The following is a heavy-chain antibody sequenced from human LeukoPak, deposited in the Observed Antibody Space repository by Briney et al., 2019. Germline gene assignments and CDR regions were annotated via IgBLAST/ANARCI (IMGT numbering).Heavy chain of an antibody. V-gene: IGHV5-51*03. CDR1: GYSFTSYW. CDR3: ARTADGYNYEDAFDI. Sequence: GASVKXSCKGSGYSFTSYWIGWVRQMPGKGLEWMGIIYPGDSDTRYSPSFQGQVTISADKSISTAYLQWSSLKASDTAMYYCARTADGYNYEDAFDIWGQGTMVTVSS. J-gene: IGHJ3*02. CDR2: IYPGDSDT. D-gene: IGHD5-24*01.